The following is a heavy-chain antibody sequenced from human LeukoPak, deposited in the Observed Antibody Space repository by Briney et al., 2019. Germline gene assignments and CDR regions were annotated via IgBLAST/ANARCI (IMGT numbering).Heavy chain of an antibody. J-gene: IGHJ4*02. D-gene: IGHD6-19*01. Sequence: ASVKVSCKASGYTFTSYGISWVRQAPGQGLEWMGWISAYNGNTNYAQKLQGRVTMTTDTSTSTAYMELRSLRSDDTAVYYCARDSSGWYSQFGVPNFYCWGQGTLVTVSS. CDR1: GYTFTSYG. V-gene: IGHV1-18*01. CDR3: ARDSSGWYSQFGVPNFYC. CDR2: ISAYNGNT.